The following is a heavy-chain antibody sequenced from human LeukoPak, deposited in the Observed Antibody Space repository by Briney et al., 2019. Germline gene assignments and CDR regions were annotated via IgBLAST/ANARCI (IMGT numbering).Heavy chain of an antibody. CDR1: GYTLTELS. D-gene: IGHD4-17*01. J-gene: IGHJ4*02. Sequence: ASVKVSCKVSGYTLTELSMHWVRQTPGKGLEWMGGFDPEDGETIYAQKFQGRVTMTEDTSTDTAYMELSSLRSEDTAVYYCTTDYGDYGDFDYGAQGPLVTVSS. CDR3: TTDYGDYGDFDY. V-gene: IGHV1-24*01. CDR2: FDPEDGET.